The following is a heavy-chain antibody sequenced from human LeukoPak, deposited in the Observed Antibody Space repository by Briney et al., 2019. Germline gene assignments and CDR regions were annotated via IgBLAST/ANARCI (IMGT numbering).Heavy chain of an antibody. CDR3: AKDLSGSYVSDY. V-gene: IGHV3-48*01. Sequence: GGSLRLSCAASGFTFSAYNMIWVRQAPGKGLEWLSYISGSSSAIYYADSVQGRFTISRDNSKNTLYLQMNSLRAEDTAVYYCAKDLSGSYVSDYWGQGTLVTVSS. CDR1: GFTFSAYN. CDR2: ISGSSSAI. J-gene: IGHJ4*02. D-gene: IGHD1-26*01.